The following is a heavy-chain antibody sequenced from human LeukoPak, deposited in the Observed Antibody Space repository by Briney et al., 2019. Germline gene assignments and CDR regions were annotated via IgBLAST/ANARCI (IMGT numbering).Heavy chain of an antibody. J-gene: IGHJ4*02. CDR2: IIPILGIA. CDR1: GGTFSSYA. V-gene: IGHV1-69*04. CDR3: ARDKGHATAASLYYFDY. D-gene: IGHD6-13*01. Sequence: SVKVSCKASGGTFSSYAISWVRQAPGQGLEWMGRIIPILGIANYAQKFQGRVTITADKSTSTAYMELSSLRSEDTAVYYCARDKGHATAASLYYFDYWGQGTLVTVSS.